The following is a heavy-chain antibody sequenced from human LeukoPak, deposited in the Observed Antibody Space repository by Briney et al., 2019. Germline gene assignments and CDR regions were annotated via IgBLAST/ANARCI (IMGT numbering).Heavy chain of an antibody. CDR3: AELGITMIGGV. D-gene: IGHD3-10*02. CDR2: IYSGGST. V-gene: IGHV3-53*01. CDR1: GLTVSSNY. J-gene: IGHJ6*04. Sequence: GGSLRLSCAASGLTVSSNYMSWVRQAPGKGLEWASVIYSGGSTYYADSVKGRFTISRDNSKNTLYLQMNSLRAEDTAVYYCAELGITMIGGVWGKGTTVTISS.